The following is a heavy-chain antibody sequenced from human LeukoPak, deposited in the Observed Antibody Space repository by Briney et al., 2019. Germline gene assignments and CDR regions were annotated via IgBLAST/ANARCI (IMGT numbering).Heavy chain of an antibody. CDR3: AKMKVGGPPLTTRTYGMDV. Sequence: PGGSLRLSCAASGFTFSNYAMSWVRQAPGKGLEWASGISVSGGRTFYADSVKGRFTISRDNSKNTLYLQMNSLRAEDTAVYYCAKMKVGGPPLTTRTYGMDVWGQGTTVTVSS. J-gene: IGHJ6*02. CDR1: GFTFSNYA. D-gene: IGHD2-15*01. CDR2: ISVSGGRT. V-gene: IGHV3-23*01.